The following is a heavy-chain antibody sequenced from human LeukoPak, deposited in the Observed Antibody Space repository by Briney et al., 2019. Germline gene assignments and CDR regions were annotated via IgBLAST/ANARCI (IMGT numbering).Heavy chain of an antibody. J-gene: IGHJ4*02. Sequence: GGSLRLSCAASGFTFSDYYMTWIRQAPGRGLEWISYINGSSSDTKYADSVKGRFTISRDNAKNTLYLQMNSLRAEDTAVYYCVRLVAVPDAYFDYWGRGTLVTVSS. CDR1: GFTFSDYY. V-gene: IGHV3-11*06. CDR2: INGSSSDT. CDR3: VRLVAVPDAYFDY. D-gene: IGHD2-2*01.